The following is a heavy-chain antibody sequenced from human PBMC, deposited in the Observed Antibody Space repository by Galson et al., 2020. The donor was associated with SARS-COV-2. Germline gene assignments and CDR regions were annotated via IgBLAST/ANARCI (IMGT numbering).Heavy chain of an antibody. CDR2: INPNSGGT. J-gene: IGHJ4*02. Sequence: GESLKISCKASGYTFTGYYMHWVRQAPGQGLEWMGWINPNSGGTNYAQKFQGRVTMTRDTSISTAYMELSRLRSDDTAVYYCARDMGKLTTVSEELDYWGQGTLVTVSS. V-gene: IGHV1-2*02. D-gene: IGHD4-17*01. CDR3: ARDMGKLTTVSEELDY. CDR1: GYTFTGYY.